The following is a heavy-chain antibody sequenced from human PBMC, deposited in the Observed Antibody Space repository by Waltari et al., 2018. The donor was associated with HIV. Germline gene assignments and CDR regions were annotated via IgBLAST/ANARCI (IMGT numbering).Heavy chain of an antibody. V-gene: IGHV3-74*01. CDR1: TSSFGTDW. CDR3: VGGGGWLIDY. D-gene: IGHD6-19*01. J-gene: IGHJ4*02. CDR2: INGDGNDI. Sequence: EVQLVESGGGLVQPGGSLRLACTASTSSFGTDWMHWYRHAPGKGLLWVSYINGDGNDIDYADSVKGRFAISRDNAKKTLYLEMNSLRAEDTAVYYCVGGGGWLIDYWGQGTLVTVSS.